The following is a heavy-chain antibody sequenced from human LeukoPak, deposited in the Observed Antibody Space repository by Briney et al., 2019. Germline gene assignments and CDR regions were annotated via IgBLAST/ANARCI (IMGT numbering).Heavy chain of an antibody. J-gene: IGHJ3*02. Sequence: ASVKVSCKASGYTFTSYGISWVRHAPGQGLEWMGWIIAYNANTNYAQKLQGRVNMTKDTPKRTAYMELRRLRFDDTAVYYCARDRDPYYDILTGSGAFDIWGQGTMVTVSS. V-gene: IGHV1-18*01. CDR3: ARDRDPYYDILTGSGAFDI. CDR1: GYTFTSYG. CDR2: IIAYNANT. D-gene: IGHD3-9*01.